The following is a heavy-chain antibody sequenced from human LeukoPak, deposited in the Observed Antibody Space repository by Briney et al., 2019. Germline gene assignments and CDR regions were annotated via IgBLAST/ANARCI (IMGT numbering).Heavy chain of an antibody. CDR2: ISGSGGST. D-gene: IGHD4-17*01. V-gene: IGHV3-23*01. Sequence: PGGSLRLSCAASGFTFSSYAMSWVRQAPGKGLEWVSAISGSGGSTYYADSVKGRFTISRDNSKNTLYLQMNSLRAEDTAVYYCARVPNRYGDALDYWGQGTLVTVSS. CDR3: ARVPNRYGDALDY. J-gene: IGHJ4*02. CDR1: GFTFSSYA.